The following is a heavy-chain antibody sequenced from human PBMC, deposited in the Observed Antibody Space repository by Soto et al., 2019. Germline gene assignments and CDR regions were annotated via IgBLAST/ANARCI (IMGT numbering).Heavy chain of an antibody. J-gene: IGHJ4*02. CDR2: ISSSSSYI. V-gene: IGHV3-21*01. D-gene: IGHD2-15*01. CDR3: ARDMVVAAIPRDYFDF. CDR1: GFTFSSYS. Sequence: GGSLRLSCAASGFTFSSYSMNWVRQAPGKGLEWVSSISSSSSYIYYADSVKGRFTISRDNAKNSLYLQMNSLRAEDTAVYYCARDMVVAAIPRDYFDFSGQGTLVTVSS.